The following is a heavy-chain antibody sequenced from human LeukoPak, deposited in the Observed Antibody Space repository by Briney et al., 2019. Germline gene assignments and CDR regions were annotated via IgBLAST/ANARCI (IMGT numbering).Heavy chain of an antibody. CDR3: ARVAPNTVTNGFDY. CDR1: GYTFINYA. J-gene: IGHJ4*02. D-gene: IGHD4-17*01. V-gene: IGHV7-4-1*02. CDR2: INTNTGNP. Sequence: ASVKVSCKASGYTFINYAMNWVRQAPGQGLEWMGWINTNTGNPMYAQGFTGRFVFSLDTSVSTAYLQISSLKIEDTAVYYCARVAPNTVTNGFDYWGQGTLVTVSS.